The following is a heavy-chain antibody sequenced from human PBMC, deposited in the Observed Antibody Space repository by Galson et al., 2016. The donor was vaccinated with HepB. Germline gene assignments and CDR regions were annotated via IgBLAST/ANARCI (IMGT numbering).Heavy chain of an antibody. D-gene: IGHD2-21*02. CDR2: IYPGDSET. J-gene: IGHJ6*02. CDR3: ARLGFFCGADGCYYVGSDV. CDR1: GYSFTNYW. V-gene: IGHV5-51*01. Sequence: QSGAEVKKPGQSLKISCKGFGYSFTNYWIGWVRQMPGKGLEWMGIIYPGDSETRNSPSFEGQVTISADKAISTAYLQWSSLKAADTAMYYCARLGFFCGADGCYYVGSDVWGQGTTVTVAS.